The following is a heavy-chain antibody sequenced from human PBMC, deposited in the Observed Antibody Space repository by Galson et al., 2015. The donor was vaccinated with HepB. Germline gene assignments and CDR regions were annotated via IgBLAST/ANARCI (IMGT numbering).Heavy chain of an antibody. CDR1: GFTFSGSA. CDR3: TTYMTTVPTYDY. CDR2: IRSKANSYAT. Sequence: SLRLSCAASGFTFSGSAMHWVRQASGKGLEWVGRIRSKANSYATAYAASVKGRFTISSDDSKNTAYLQMNSLKTVDTAVYYCTTYMTTVPTYDYWGQGTLVTVSS. D-gene: IGHD4-17*01. V-gene: IGHV3-73*01. J-gene: IGHJ4*02.